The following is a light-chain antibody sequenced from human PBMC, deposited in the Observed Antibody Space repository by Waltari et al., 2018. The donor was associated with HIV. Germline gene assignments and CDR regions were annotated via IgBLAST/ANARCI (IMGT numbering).Light chain of an antibody. V-gene: IGKV3-20*01. CDR2: GAS. J-gene: IGKJ2*01. Sequence: EIVLTQSPGTLSLSPGERATLSCRTSQSVSSTYLAWYQQRPGQAPRLLIDGASSRATGSPDRFSGSGSGTDFTLTINRLEPEDFAVYYCQQYGSSPPLYTFGQGTKLEIK. CDR3: QQYGSSPPLYT. CDR1: QSVSSTY.